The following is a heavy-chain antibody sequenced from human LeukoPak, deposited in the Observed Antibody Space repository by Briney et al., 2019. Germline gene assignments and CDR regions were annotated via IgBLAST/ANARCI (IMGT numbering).Heavy chain of an antibody. V-gene: IGHV1-69*01. CDR1: GGTFSSYA. J-gene: IGHJ4*02. D-gene: IGHD3-22*01. CDR3: ARSSIRTYYYDSSGYYACDY. CDR2: IIPIFGTA. Sequence: SVKVSFKASGGTFSSYAISWVRQAPGQGLEWMGGIIPIFGTANYAQKFQGRVTITADESTSTAYMELSSLRSEDTAVYYCARSSIRTYYYDSSGYYACDYWGQGTLVTVSS.